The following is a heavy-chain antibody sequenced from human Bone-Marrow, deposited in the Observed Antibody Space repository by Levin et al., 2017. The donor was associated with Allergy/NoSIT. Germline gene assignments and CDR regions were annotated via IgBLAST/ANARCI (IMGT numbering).Heavy chain of an antibody. CDR1: GFTFSSYW. CDR2: INSDGSST. D-gene: IGHD3-16*01. Sequence: GGSLRLSCAASGFTFSSYWMHWVRQAPGKGLVWVSRINSDGSSTSYADSVKGRFTISRDNAKNTLYLQMNSLRAEDTAVYYRARRRGSYYYYMDVWGKGTTVTVSS. CDR3: ARRRGSYYYYMDV. V-gene: IGHV3-74*01. J-gene: IGHJ6*03.